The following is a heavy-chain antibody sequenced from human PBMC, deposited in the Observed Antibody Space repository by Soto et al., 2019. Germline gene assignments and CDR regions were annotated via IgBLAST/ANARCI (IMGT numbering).Heavy chain of an antibody. CDR2: INPKGDDT. CDR1: GYPFSDNQ. Sequence: QVQLVQSGSEVKKPGASVKVSCKASGYPFSDNQIHWLRRAPGQGLEWMGRINPKGDDTNYAQKFQGRVTMTRDTSIDTAYLELTGLTSDDTATYYCARKHSLDYIRWGLDPWGQGTLVTVSS. J-gene: IGHJ5*02. CDR3: ARKHSLDYIRWGLDP. V-gene: IGHV1-2*02. D-gene: IGHD4-4*01.